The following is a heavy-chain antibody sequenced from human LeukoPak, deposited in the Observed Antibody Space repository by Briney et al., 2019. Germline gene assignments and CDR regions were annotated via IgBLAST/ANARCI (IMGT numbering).Heavy chain of an antibody. CDR1: GCTFSSYE. D-gene: IGHD3-3*01. CDR2: ISSSGSTI. CDR3: ARSEAYYDFWSGSSYYFDY. Sequence: GGSLRLFCAASGCTFSSYEMNWVRQDPGKGLEWVSYISSSGSTIYYADSVKGRFTISRDNAKNSLYLQMNSLRAEDTAVYYCARSEAYYDFWSGSSYYFDYWGQGTLVTVSS. J-gene: IGHJ4*02. V-gene: IGHV3-48*03.